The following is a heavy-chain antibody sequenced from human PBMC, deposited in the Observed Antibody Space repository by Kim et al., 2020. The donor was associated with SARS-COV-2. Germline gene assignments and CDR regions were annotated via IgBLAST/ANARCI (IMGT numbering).Heavy chain of an antibody. Sequence: SETLSLTCTVSGGSISSGSYYWSWIRQPAGKGLEWIGRIYTSGSTNYNPSLKSRVTISVDTSKNQFSLKLSSVTAADTAVYYCARGGAVAGTGLINWFDPWGQGTLVTVSS. D-gene: IGHD6-19*01. J-gene: IGHJ5*02. V-gene: IGHV4-61*02. CDR2: IYTSGST. CDR3: ARGGAVAGTGLINWFDP. CDR1: GGSISSGSYY.